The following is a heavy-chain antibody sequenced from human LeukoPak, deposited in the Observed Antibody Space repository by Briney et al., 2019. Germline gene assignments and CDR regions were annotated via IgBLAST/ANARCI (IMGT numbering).Heavy chain of an antibody. CDR1: GFTLSTYW. Sequence: PGGSLRLSCAASGFTLSTYWMHWVRQAPGKGLVWVSRINPDGSTTTYADSVEGRFTISRDNAKNTLYLQMNSLRAEDTAVYYCARIKGGTPAWEPIRVVGAFDIWGQGTMVTVSS. J-gene: IGHJ3*02. CDR3: ARIKGGTPAWEPIRVVGAFDI. V-gene: IGHV3-74*01. CDR2: INPDGSTT. D-gene: IGHD1-14*01.